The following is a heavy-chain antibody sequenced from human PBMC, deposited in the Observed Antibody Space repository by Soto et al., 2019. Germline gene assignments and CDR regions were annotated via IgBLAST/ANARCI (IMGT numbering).Heavy chain of an antibody. CDR1: GYIFTSYP. V-gene: IGHV1-3*01. Sequence: VQLVQSGAEVKKPEASVKVSCKTSGYIFTSYPIHWVRQAPGQRLEWMGWINPAKGDAGSSQGLQGRVTFTSDASANTVHLELITLRSEDTAVYYCARKGYFGSGIYHFDSWGQGTLVTVSA. CDR2: INPAKGDA. J-gene: IGHJ4*02. D-gene: IGHD3-10*01. CDR3: ARKGYFGSGIYHFDS.